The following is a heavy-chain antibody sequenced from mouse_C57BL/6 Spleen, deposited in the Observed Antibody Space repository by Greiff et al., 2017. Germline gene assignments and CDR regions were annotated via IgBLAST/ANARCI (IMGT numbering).Heavy chain of an antibody. CDR1: GFTFSSYA. Sequence: EVKLVESGGGLVKPGGSLKLSCAASGFTFSSYAMSWVRQTPEKRLEWVATISDGGSYTYYPDNVKGRFTISRDNAKNNLYLQLSHLKSEDTAMYYCARGNDDDCDFFDYWGQGTTLTVSS. CDR3: ARGNDDDCDFFDY. V-gene: IGHV5-4*03. CDR2: ISDGGSYT. D-gene: IGHD2-2*01. J-gene: IGHJ2*01.